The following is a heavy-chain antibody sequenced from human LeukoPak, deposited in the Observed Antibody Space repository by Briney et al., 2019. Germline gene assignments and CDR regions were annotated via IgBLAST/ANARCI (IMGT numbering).Heavy chain of an antibody. Sequence: PGGSLRLSCAASGFIFRNYGMNWVRQAPGKGLEWVSGISGHGDITYYADSVKGRFTISRDNSRNTVYLQMNSLRAEDTALYHFAKNGGPFSWYFYLWGRGPLVTVSS. CDR3: AKNGGPFSWYFYL. CDR1: GFIFRNYG. D-gene: IGHD7-27*01. CDR2: ISGHGDIT. V-gene: IGHV3-23*01. J-gene: IGHJ2*01.